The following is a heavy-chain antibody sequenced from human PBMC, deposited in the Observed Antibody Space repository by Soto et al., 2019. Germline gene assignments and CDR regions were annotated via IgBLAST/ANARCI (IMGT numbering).Heavy chain of an antibody. J-gene: IGHJ4*02. Sequence: GESLKISCQASGYTFSSYWISWVRQMPGKGLEWMGRIDPSDSYTNYSPSFQGHVTISADKSISTAYLQWSSLKASDTAMYYCARLREQWLDPYFDYWGQGTLVTVSS. CDR1: GYTFSSYW. CDR2: IDPSDSYT. CDR3: ARLREQWLDPYFDY. D-gene: IGHD6-19*01. V-gene: IGHV5-10-1*01.